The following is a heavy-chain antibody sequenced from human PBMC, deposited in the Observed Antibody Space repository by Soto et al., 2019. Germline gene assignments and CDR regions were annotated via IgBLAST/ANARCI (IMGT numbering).Heavy chain of an antibody. V-gene: IGHV4-59*08. CDR2: ISYSGST. CDR3: ARHYPIGNNWNYFDY. CDR1: GGSISSYY. D-gene: IGHD1-1*01. Sequence: SETLSLTCTVSGGSISSYYWVWIRQPPGKGLEWIGHISYSGSTNYNPSLEGRITISVDTSNNQFSLKVNSVTAADTALYYCARHYPIGNNWNYFDYWGQGTLVTVSS. J-gene: IGHJ4*02.